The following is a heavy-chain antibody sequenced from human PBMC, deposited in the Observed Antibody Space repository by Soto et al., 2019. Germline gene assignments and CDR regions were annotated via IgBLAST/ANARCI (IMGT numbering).Heavy chain of an antibody. D-gene: IGHD2-15*01. Sequence: ASVKVSCKASGYTFTRYNVHWVRQAPGQGLEWMAIINPSGGTTYYVQKFEGRVALTTDTSTSTVYMELSSLRSDDTAVYYCARVRGGGSEYFFDYWGQGTLVTVSS. CDR1: GYTFTRYN. CDR2: INPSGGTT. CDR3: ARVRGGGSEYFFDY. J-gene: IGHJ4*02. V-gene: IGHV1-46*01.